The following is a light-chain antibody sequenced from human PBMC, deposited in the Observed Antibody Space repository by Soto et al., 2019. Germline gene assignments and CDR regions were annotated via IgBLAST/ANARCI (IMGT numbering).Light chain of an antibody. CDR1: QSVSSSK. V-gene: IGKV3-20*01. CDR2: GAS. Sequence: VFTYSPCTLSIPPGERATLSCRASQSVSSSKLAWYQQRFGQAPRLLIYGASSRATGIPDRFSGSGSGTDFTLTISRLETEDFAVYYCQQYGSSPLTFGQGTRVDIK. CDR3: QQYGSSPLT. J-gene: IGKJ1*01.